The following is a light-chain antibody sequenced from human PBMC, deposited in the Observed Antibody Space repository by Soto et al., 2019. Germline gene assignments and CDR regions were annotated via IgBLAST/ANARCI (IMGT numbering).Light chain of an antibody. CDR3: QSYDSSLTGRV. CDR1: SRDVGGYNY. CDR2: GNS. J-gene: IGLJ1*01. Sequence: SVLTQARSVSGSPGQSVTLSYTGTSRDVGGYNYVSWYQQHPGKAPKLLIYGNSNRPSGVPDRFSGSKSGTSASLAITGLQAEDQADYYCQSYDSSLTGRVFGTGTKVTVL. V-gene: IGLV2-11*01.